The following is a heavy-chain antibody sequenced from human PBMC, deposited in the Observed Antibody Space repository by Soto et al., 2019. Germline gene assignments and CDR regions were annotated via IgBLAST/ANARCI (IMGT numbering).Heavy chain of an antibody. V-gene: IGHV3-48*01. CDR1: GFTFSSYS. J-gene: IGHJ4*02. D-gene: IGHD6-6*01. CDR3: ARDLSRWAFIAARPFDY. Sequence: PGGSLRLSCAASGFTFSSYSMNWVRQAPGKGLEWVSYISSSSSTIYYAESVKGRFTISRDNAKNSLYLQMNSLRAEDTAVYYCARDLSRWAFIAARPFDYWGQGTLVTVSS. CDR2: ISSSSSTI.